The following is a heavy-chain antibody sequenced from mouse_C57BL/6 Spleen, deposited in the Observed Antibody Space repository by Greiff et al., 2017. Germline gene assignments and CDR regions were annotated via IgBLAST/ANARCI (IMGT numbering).Heavy chain of an antibody. Sequence: EVQLQESGPGLVKPSQSLSLTCSVTGYSITSGYYWNWIRQFPGNKLEWMGYISYDGSNNYNPSLKIRISITRDTSKNQFFLKLNSVTTEDTATYYCARDLFAYWGQGTLVTVSA. CDR1: GYSITSGYY. V-gene: IGHV3-6*01. J-gene: IGHJ3*01. CDR3: ARDLFAY. CDR2: ISYDGSN.